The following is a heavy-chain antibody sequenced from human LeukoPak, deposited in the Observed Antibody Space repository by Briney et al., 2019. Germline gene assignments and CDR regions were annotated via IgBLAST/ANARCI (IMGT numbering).Heavy chain of an antibody. CDR1: GGSFSGYY. Sequence: SETLSLTCAVYGGSFSGYYWSWIRQPPGKGLEWIGEINHSGSTNYNPSLKSRVTISVDMSKNQFSLKLSSVTAADTAVYYCARASNLYCSSTSCPYYYYGMDVWGKGTTVTVSS. CDR3: ARASNLYCSSTSCPYYYYGMDV. CDR2: INHSGST. J-gene: IGHJ6*04. V-gene: IGHV4-34*01. D-gene: IGHD2-2*01.